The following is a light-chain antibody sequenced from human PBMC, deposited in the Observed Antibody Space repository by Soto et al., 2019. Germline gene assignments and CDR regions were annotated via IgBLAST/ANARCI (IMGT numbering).Light chain of an antibody. CDR2: EVI. V-gene: IGLV2-14*01. Sequence: QSVLTQPASVSGSPGQSITISCTGTSTDVGGYNYVSWYQQHPGEAPKLMIYEVINRPSGVSNRFSGSKSGNTATLTISGLQAEDEADYYCSSYRRGPLYVFGTGTKLTVL. CDR1: STDVGGYNY. J-gene: IGLJ1*01. CDR3: SSYRRGPLYV.